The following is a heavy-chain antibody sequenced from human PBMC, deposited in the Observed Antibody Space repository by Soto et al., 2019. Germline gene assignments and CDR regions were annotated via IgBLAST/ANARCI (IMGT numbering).Heavy chain of an antibody. D-gene: IGHD6-13*01. V-gene: IGHV5-51*01. Sequence: GESLKISCKGSGYIFTSYWIGWVRQMPGKGLEWMGIIYPSDSNTRYSPSFQGQVTISVDKSINTAYLQWSSLKASDTAIYYCARALSISSSSATLYGMDVWGQGTTVTVSS. J-gene: IGHJ6*02. CDR1: GYIFTSYW. CDR2: IYPSDSNT. CDR3: ARALSISSSSATLYGMDV.